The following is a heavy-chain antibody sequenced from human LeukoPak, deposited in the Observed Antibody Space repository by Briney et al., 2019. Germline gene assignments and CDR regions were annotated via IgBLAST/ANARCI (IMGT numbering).Heavy chain of an antibody. CDR1: GNSISSYYYY. D-gene: IGHD2-8*01. Sequence: SETLSLTCTVSGNSISSYYYYWSWVRQPAGKGLEWIGRVYPSGNTNYNPYNPSLTDRVTISVDTSKNQFSLKLSSVTAADTAVYYCARGAWRGGVQNAFDIWGQGTMVTVSS. J-gene: IGHJ3*02. CDR3: ARGAWRGGVQNAFDI. CDR2: VYPSGNT. V-gene: IGHV4-61*02.